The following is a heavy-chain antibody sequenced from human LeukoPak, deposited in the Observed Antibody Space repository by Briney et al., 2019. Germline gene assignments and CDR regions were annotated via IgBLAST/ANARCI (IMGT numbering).Heavy chain of an antibody. CDR1: GYTFTSYY. J-gene: IGHJ4*02. Sequence: ASVKVSCKASGYTFTSYYIHWVRQAPGQGLEWMGIINPSGGSTSYAQKFQGRVTMTRDTSTSTAYMELSSLRSEDTAVYYCARDASGQGVDTAMTAPCDYWGRGTLVTVSS. CDR3: ARDASGQGVDTAMTAPCDY. V-gene: IGHV1-46*01. D-gene: IGHD5-18*01. CDR2: INPSGGST.